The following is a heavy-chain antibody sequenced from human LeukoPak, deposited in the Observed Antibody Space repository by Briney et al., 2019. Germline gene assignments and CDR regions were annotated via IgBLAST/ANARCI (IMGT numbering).Heavy chain of an antibody. CDR1: GGSISSSSYY. CDR2: IYYSGST. V-gene: IGHV4-39*07. J-gene: IGHJ5*02. CDR3: ARGSPYSSSWYHWFDP. D-gene: IGHD6-13*01. Sequence: SETLSLTCTVSGGSISSSSYYWGWIRQPPGKGLEWIGSIYYSGSTYYNPSLKSRVTISVDTSKNQFSLKLSSVTAADTAVYYCARGSPYSSSWYHWFDPWGQGTLITVSS.